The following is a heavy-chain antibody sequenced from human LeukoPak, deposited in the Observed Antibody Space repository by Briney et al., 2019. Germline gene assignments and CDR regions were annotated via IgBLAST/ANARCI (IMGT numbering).Heavy chain of an antibody. V-gene: IGHV6-1*01. Sequence: SQTLSLTCSISGDSVSSNSAAWNWIRHSPSGGLEWLGRTYYRSKWYNDYAVSVKSRITINPDTSKNQFSLQLNSVTPEDTAVYYCARDLGGWYRLDYCGQGTLVSVSS. D-gene: IGHD6-19*01. CDR3: ARDLGGWYRLDY. CDR1: GDSVSSNSAA. J-gene: IGHJ4*02. CDR2: TYYRSKWYN.